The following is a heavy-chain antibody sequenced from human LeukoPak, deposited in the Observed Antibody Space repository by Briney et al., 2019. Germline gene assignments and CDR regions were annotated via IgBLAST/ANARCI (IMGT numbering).Heavy chain of an antibody. CDR3: ARGEDSYDSSGYYFFDY. CDR1: SDIISDY. V-gene: IGHV4-39*01. CDR2: IYYSGST. J-gene: IGHJ4*02. Sequence: SETLSLTCTVSSDIISDYWGWIRQPPGKGLEWIGSIYYSGSTYYNPSLKSRVTISVDTSKNQFSLKLNSVTTADTAVYYCARGEDSYDSSGYYFFDYWGQGTLVTVSS. D-gene: IGHD3-22*01.